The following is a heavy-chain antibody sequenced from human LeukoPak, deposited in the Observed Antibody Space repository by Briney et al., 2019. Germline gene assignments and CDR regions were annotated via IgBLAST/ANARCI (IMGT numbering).Heavy chain of an antibody. J-gene: IGHJ4*02. V-gene: IGHV3-21*01. CDR3: ARALYYYDSSGYSPGGY. CDR2: ISSSSSYI. D-gene: IGHD3-22*01. CDR1: GFTFSSYS. Sequence: PGGSLRLSCAASGFTFSSYSMNWVRQAPGKGLEWVSSISSSSSYIYYADSVKGRFTISRDNAKNSLYLQMNSLRAEDTAVYYCARALYYYDSSGYSPGGYWGQGTLVTVSS.